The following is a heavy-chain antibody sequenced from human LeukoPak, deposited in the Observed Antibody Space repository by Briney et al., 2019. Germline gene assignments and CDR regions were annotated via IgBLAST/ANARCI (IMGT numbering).Heavy chain of an antibody. CDR2: ISSSGSTI. Sequence: GGSLRLSCAASGFTFSSYGMSWVRQAPGKGLEWVSYISSSGSTIYYADSVKGRFTISRDNAKNSLYLQMNSLRAEDTAVYYCARVQRYYYGSGSYYSAFDYWGQGTLVTVSS. J-gene: IGHJ4*02. V-gene: IGHV3-48*04. D-gene: IGHD3-10*01. CDR3: ARVQRYYYGSGSYYSAFDY. CDR1: GFTFSSYG.